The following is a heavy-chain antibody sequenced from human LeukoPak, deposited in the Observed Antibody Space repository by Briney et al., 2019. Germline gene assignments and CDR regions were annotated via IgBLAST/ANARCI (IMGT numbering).Heavy chain of an antibody. CDR2: ISSYNGGA. J-gene: IGHJ4*02. D-gene: IGHD4-17*01. Sequence: ASVRVSCKASAYSFTSHYIHWVRQAPGQGLEWMGWISSYNGGADYAQKLQGRVTMTTDTSTSTTYMELRSLRSDDTAVYYCARQKKQTTAIDYWGQGTLVTVSS. CDR1: AYSFTSHY. V-gene: IGHV1-18*04. CDR3: ARQKKQTTAIDY.